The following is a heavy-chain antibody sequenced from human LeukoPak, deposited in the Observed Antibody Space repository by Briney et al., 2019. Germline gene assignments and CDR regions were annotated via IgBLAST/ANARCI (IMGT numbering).Heavy chain of an antibody. CDR3: ARDKQLDWAHYYYYYMHV. CDR1: GGSISSGSYY. J-gene: IGHJ6*03. D-gene: IGHD1-1*01. V-gene: IGHV4-61*02. Sequence: SETLSLACTVSGGSISSGSYYWSWIRQPAGKGLEWIGRIYTSGSTNYNPSLKSRVTISVDTSKNQFSLKLSSVTAADTAVYYCARDKQLDWAHYYYYYMHVWGKGTTVTVSS. CDR2: IYTSGST.